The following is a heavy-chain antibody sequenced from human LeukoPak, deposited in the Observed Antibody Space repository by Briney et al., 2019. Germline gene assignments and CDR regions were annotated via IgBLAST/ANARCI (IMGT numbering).Heavy chain of an antibody. CDR3: AREKDDYGDYVDY. Sequence: PSETLSLTCTVSGGSISSGSYYWSWIRQPAGKGLEWIGRIYTSGSTNYNPSLKSRVTISVDTSKNQSSLKLSSVTAADTAVYYCAREKDDYGDYVDYWGQGTLVTVSS. CDR1: GGSISSGSYY. V-gene: IGHV4-61*02. J-gene: IGHJ4*02. CDR2: IYTSGST. D-gene: IGHD4-17*01.